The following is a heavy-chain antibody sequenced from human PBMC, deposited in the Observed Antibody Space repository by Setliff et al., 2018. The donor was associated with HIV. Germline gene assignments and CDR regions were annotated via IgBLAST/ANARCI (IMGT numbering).Heavy chain of an antibody. CDR1: GGSISSGSYY. CDR2: IYTSGST. CDR3: ARESDRQWLVPGAFDI. V-gene: IGHV4-61*02. J-gene: IGHJ3*02. D-gene: IGHD6-19*01. Sequence: SETLSLTCTVSGGSISSGSYYWSWSRQPAGKGLEWIGRIYTSGSTNYNPSLKSRVTISVDTSKTQFSLNRSSVTAADPAVYYCARESDRQWLVPGAFDIWGQGTMVTVSS.